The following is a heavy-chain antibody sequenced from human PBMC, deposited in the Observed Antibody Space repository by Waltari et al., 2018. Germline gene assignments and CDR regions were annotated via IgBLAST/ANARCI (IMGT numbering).Heavy chain of an antibody. D-gene: IGHD6-13*01. CDR3: ASYPGGIAAAGTGSWYFDL. J-gene: IGHJ2*01. CDR2: IYYSGST. CDR1: GGSISSYY. Sequence: QVQLQESGPGLVKPSETLSLTCTVSGGSISSYYWSWIRQPPGKGLEWIGYIYYSGSTNYNPSLKSRVTISVDTSKNQFSLKLSSVTAADTAVYYCASYPGGIAAAGTGSWYFDLWGRGTLVTVSS. V-gene: IGHV4-59*01.